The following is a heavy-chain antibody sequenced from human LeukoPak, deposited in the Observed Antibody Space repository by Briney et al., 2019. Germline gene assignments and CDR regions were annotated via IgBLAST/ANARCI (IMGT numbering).Heavy chain of an antibody. CDR1: GGSISSNF. J-gene: IGHJ4*02. Sequence: SETLSLTCTVSGGSISSNFLSWIRQPPRKGLEWIGNIHTSGSTNYNASLKSRVTISIDTSKNQFSLKLSSVTAADTAVYYCARHQNIAAPFDYWGQGTLVTVSS. CDR3: ARHQNIAAPFDY. V-gene: IGHV4-59*08. D-gene: IGHD6-6*01. CDR2: IHTSGST.